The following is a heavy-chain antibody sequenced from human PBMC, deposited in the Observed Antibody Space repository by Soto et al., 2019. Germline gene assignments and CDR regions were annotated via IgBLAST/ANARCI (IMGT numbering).Heavy chain of an antibody. CDR1: GFTFSSYA. Sequence: QVQLVESGGGVVQPGRSLRLSCAASGFTFSSYAMHWVRQAPGKGLEWVAVISYDGSNKYYADSVKGRFTISRDNSKNTLYLQMNSLRAEDTAVYYCARDTLEGGCWGQGTLVTVSS. J-gene: IGHJ4*02. CDR3: ARDTLEGGC. V-gene: IGHV3-30-3*01. D-gene: IGHD6-25*01. CDR2: ISYDGSNK.